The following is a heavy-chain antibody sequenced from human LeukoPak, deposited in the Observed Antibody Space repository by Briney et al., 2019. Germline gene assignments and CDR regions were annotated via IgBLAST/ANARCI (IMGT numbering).Heavy chain of an antibody. CDR1: GYTSTSYD. Sequence: TVKASCKPSGYTSTSYDINWVRQTTQQRREWMGWMNTISGNKSSAQKFQGRVTMTRNTSISTAYMELSSLRSEDTAVYYCASVAAAPNKAYYYMDVWGKGTTVTVSS. J-gene: IGHJ6*03. V-gene: IGHV1-8*01. CDR3: ASVAAAPNKAYYYMDV. D-gene: IGHD6-13*01. CDR2: MNTISGNK.